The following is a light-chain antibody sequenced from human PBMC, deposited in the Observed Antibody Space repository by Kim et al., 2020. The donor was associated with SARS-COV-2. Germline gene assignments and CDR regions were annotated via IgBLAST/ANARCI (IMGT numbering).Light chain of an antibody. CDR1: QSVGGW. Sequence: AYGGDRVSISCRASQSVGGWLAWYQQKPGRAPKVLIYDAFSLESGVPSRFSGSGSGTEFTLTISSLQAEDFATYYCQQYDNYPWTFGQGTKVDI. CDR2: DAF. CDR3: QQYDNYPWT. J-gene: IGKJ1*01. V-gene: IGKV1-5*01.